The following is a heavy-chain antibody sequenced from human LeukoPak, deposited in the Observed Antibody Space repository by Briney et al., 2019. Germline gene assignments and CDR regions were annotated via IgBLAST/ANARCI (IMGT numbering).Heavy chain of an antibody. Sequence: GGSLRLSCAASGFTFSSYWMSWVRQAPGKGLEWVAFIRYDGSNKYYADSVKGRFTISRDNSKNTLYLQMNSLRAEDTAVYYCAKGVYSSSSFDYWGQGTLVTVSS. CDR1: GFTFSSYW. D-gene: IGHD6-6*01. J-gene: IGHJ4*02. CDR3: AKGVYSSSSFDY. V-gene: IGHV3-30*02. CDR2: IRYDGSNK.